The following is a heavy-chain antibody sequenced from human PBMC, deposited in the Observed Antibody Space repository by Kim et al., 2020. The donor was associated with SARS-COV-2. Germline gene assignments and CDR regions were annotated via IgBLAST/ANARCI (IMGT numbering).Heavy chain of an antibody. J-gene: IGHJ4*02. CDR1: GFTFRSYT. CDR2: IDSSSSWI. V-gene: IGHV3-21*01. D-gene: IGHD2-21*01. CDR3: ARSAYSGDWYIDS. Sequence: GGSLRLSCEVSGFTFRSYTMNWVRQAPGKGLEWLSSIDSSSSWIYYADSVKGRISLSRDNAKNSVYVSVSSLSADDTAVYYCARSAYSGDWYIDSWGQGTLVTVSS.